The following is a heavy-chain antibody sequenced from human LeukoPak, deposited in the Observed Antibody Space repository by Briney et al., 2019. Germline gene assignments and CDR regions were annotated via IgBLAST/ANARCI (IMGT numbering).Heavy chain of an antibody. Sequence: SETLSLTCTVSGDSISSYYWSWVRQPAGKGLEWIGRMYIIGRSNYNPSLRSRVTMSVDTSKNQLSLKLRSVTAADTAVYYCASLAYWGQGTLVTVSS. J-gene: IGHJ4*02. CDR3: ASLAY. CDR2: MYIIGRS. V-gene: IGHV4-4*07. CDR1: GDSISSYY.